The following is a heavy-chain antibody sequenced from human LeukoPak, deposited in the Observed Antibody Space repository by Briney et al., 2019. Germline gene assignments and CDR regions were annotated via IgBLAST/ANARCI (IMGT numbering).Heavy chain of an antibody. Sequence: PGGSLRLSCAASGFTFSSYSMNWVRQPPGQGLEWIGEIYPSGSTNYNPSLKSRVTISIDKSKNQFFLKLSSVTAADTAVYYCARDTGGRGRLDAFDIWGQGTMVTVSS. CDR2: IYPSGST. CDR3: ARDTGGRGRLDAFDI. D-gene: IGHD2-8*02. J-gene: IGHJ3*02. CDR1: GFTFSSYSM. V-gene: IGHV4-4*02.